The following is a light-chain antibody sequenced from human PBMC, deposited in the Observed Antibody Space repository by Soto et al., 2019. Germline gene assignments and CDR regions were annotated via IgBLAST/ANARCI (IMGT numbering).Light chain of an antibody. CDR3: QQYHNWPA. J-gene: IGKJ1*01. V-gene: IGKV3-15*01. Sequence: ETVMTQSPATLSVSPGERATLSCRASQSVFSSLAWYQHKPGQAPRLLIYGAATRATGIPARFSGSGCATAFTPTISSLPCDDIAVYYWQQYHNWPAVGRGTKVEIK. CDR1: QSVFSS. CDR2: GAA.